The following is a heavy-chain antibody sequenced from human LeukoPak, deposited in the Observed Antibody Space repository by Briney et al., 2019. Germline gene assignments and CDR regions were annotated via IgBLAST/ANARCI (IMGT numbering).Heavy chain of an antibody. J-gene: IGHJ4*02. Sequence: SETLSLTCTVSGGSISSYYWSWVRQPPGKGREWIGYVYYSGSTYYNPSLKRRVTISVDKSKNHFPLKLSSLTAADTAVYYCARSTYYDILTGYQPMYYFDYWGQGTLVTVSS. V-gene: IGHV4-59*01. CDR3: ARSTYYDILTGYQPMYYFDY. D-gene: IGHD3-9*01. CDR2: VYYSGST. CDR1: GGSISSYY.